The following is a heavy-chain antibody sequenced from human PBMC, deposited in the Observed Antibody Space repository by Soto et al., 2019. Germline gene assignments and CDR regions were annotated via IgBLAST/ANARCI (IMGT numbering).Heavy chain of an antibody. CDR1: GFTFSSYG. Sequence: GGSLRLSCAASGFTFSSYGMHWVRQAPGKGLEWVAVISYDGSNKYYADSVKGRFTISRDNSKNTLYLQMNSLRAEDTAVYYCAKEKRTTVTTSYYYYGMDVWGLGTTVTVSS. CDR2: ISYDGSNK. CDR3: AKEKRTTVTTSYYYYGMDV. D-gene: IGHD4-17*01. J-gene: IGHJ6*02. V-gene: IGHV3-30*18.